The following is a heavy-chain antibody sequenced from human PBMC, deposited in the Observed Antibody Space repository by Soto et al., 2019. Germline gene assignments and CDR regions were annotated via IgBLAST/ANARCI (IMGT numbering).Heavy chain of an antibody. CDR2: IGTGHDT. CDR1: GFNFSSYD. CDR3: AREAAGTPFLIDY. V-gene: IGHV3-13*01. J-gene: IGHJ4*02. Sequence: EVQLVESGGGLVQPGGSLRLSCAASGFNFSSYDMHWVRQVPGKGLEWVSAIGTGHDTYYPGSVKGRFTLSRENVKNYLYLQMNSLRAGDTAVYYCAREAAGTPFLIDYWGQGTLVAVSS. D-gene: IGHD6-19*01.